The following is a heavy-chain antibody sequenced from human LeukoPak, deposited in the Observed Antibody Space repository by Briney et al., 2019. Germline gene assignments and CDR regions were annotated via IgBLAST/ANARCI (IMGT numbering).Heavy chain of an antibody. CDR3: AKEWRFLEWLLLD. CDR1: GFTFSRYG. V-gene: IGHV3-23*01. Sequence: GGSLRLSCAASGFTFSRYGMSWVRQAPGKGLEWVSATSGSGSSTYYADSVRGRFTISRDNSKNTLYLQMNSLRAEDTAVYYCAKEWRFLEWLLLDWGQGTLVTVSS. D-gene: IGHD3-3*01. J-gene: IGHJ4*02. CDR2: TSGSGSST.